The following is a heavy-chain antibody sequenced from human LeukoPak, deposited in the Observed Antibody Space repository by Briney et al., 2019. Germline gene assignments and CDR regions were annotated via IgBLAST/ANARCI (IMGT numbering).Heavy chain of an antibody. Sequence: GGSLRLSCAASGFTFSSYSMSWVRQAPGKGLEWVSAISGSGGSTYYADSVKGRFTISRDTSKNTLYLQMNSLRAEDTAVYYCAELGITMIGGVWGKGTTVTISS. CDR1: GFTFSSYS. V-gene: IGHV3-23*01. J-gene: IGHJ6*04. D-gene: IGHD3-10*02. CDR3: AELGITMIGGV. CDR2: ISGSGGST.